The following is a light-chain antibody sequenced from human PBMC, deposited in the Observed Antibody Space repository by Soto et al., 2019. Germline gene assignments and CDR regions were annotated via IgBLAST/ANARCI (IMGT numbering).Light chain of an antibody. CDR1: QSVRNY. CDR2: DAS. V-gene: IGKV3-11*01. CDR3: QQYNNWIT. J-gene: IGKJ5*01. Sequence: EIVLTQSPATLSLSPGGRATLSCRASQSVRNYLARYQQKPGQAPRLLIYDASNRATGIPARFRGSGSGTDFTLTISRLEPEDSAVYFCQQYNNWITFGQGTRLEIK.